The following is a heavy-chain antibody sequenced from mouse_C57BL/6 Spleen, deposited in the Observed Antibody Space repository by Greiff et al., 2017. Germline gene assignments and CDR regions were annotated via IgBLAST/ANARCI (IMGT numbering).Heavy chain of an antibody. CDR3: AREGDSNYGWFAY. D-gene: IGHD2-5*01. CDR1: GYTFTSYW. J-gene: IGHJ3*01. CDR2: IHPNSGST. Sequence: QVQLQQPGAELVKPGASVKLSCKASGYTFTSYWMHWVKQRPGQGLEWIGMIHPNSGSTNYNEKFKSKATLTVDKSSSTAYMQLSSLTSEDSAVXYCAREGDSNYGWFAYWGQGTLVTVSA. V-gene: IGHV1-64*01.